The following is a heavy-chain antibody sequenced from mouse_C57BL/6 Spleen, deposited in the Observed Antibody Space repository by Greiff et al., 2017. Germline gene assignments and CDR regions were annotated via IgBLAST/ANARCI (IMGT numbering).Heavy chain of an antibody. CDR2: IDPSDSYT. D-gene: IGHD3-2*02. Sequence: QVQLQQPGAELVMPGASVKLSCKASGYTFTSYWMHWVKQRPGQGLEWIGEIDPSDSYTNYNQKFKGKSTLTVDKSSSTAYMQLSSLTSEDTAGYSCAKSRGSSGPSLRAMDYWGQGTSVTVSS. V-gene: IGHV1-69*01. CDR3: AKSRGSSGPSLRAMDY. CDR1: GYTFTSYW. J-gene: IGHJ4*01.